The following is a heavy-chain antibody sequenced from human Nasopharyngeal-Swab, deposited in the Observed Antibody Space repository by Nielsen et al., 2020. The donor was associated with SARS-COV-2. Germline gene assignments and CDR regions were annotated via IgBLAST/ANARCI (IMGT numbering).Heavy chain of an antibody. D-gene: IGHD3-10*01. CDR3: ARGSSVHAFDV. Sequence: GESLKISCAASGFTFSNYYMVWVRQAPGKGLEWVANLQQDGSEKFYVDSVKGRFTISRDNAKNSLYLQMDSLRAEDTAVYYCARGSSVHAFDVWGQGTEVTVSS. CDR2: LQQDGSEK. CDR1: GFTFSNYY. J-gene: IGHJ3*01. V-gene: IGHV3-7*01.